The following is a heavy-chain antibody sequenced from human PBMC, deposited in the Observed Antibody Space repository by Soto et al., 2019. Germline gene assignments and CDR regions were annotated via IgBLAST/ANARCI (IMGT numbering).Heavy chain of an antibody. D-gene: IGHD3-3*01. CDR2: INPATGAA. Sequence: QLHLVQSGAVVKKPGASVTVSCSASGYPVTAYYMHWVRQAPGRGLEWMGGINPATGAAKYTQTFQGRVTMTRDTAKSRVFMELSGLTSEDTAVFYGARGGGVGVAGSAAFDMWGQGTLVTVSS. V-gene: IGHV1-2*02. J-gene: IGHJ3*02. CDR3: ARGGGVGVAGSAAFDM. CDR1: GYPVTAYY.